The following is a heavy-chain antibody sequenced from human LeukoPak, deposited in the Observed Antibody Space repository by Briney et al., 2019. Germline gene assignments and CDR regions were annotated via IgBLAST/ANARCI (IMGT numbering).Heavy chain of an antibody. CDR2: INHSGST. J-gene: IGHJ4*02. V-gene: IGHV4-34*01. Sequence: PSETLSLTCAVYGGSFSGYYWSWIRQPAGKGLEWIGEINHSGSTNYNPSLKSRVTISVDTSKNQFSLKLSSVTAADTAVYYCARASTHPDYWGQGTLVTVSS. D-gene: IGHD1-1*01. CDR1: GGSFSGYY. CDR3: ARASTHPDY.